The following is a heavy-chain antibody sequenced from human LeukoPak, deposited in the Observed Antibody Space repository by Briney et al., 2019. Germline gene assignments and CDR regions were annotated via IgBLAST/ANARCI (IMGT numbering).Heavy chain of an antibody. CDR1: GFTFSDYY. V-gene: IGHV3-11*01. CDR3: ARYANYYDSSGYYFFDY. D-gene: IGHD3-22*01. Sequence: GGSLILSCAASGFTFSDYYMSWIRQAPGKGLEWVSYISSSGSTIYYADSVKGRFTISRDNAKNSLYLQMNSLRAEDTAVYYCARYANYYDSSGYYFFDYWGQGTLVTVSS. J-gene: IGHJ4*02. CDR2: ISSSGSTI.